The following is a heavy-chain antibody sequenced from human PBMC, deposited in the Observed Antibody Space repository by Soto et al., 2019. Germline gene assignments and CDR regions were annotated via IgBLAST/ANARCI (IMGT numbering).Heavy chain of an antibody. V-gene: IGHV1-69*06. CDR3: AKIRWTISLQEEDAI. D-gene: IGHD1-1*01. CDR2: VIHIFGTP. CDR1: GGTFGSYA. J-gene: IGHJ4*02. Sequence: QVQLVQSGAEVKKPGSSVKVSCKSSGGTFGSYAISWVRQSPGQGLEGMGGVIHIFGTPHYAQKFHGRVTITADIPTSTAYLKRSSLKAAETAVYYCAKIRWTISLQEEDAIWGQGTLVTVSS.